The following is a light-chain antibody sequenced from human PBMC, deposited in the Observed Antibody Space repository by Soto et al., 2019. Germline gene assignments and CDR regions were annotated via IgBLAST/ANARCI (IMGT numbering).Light chain of an antibody. Sequence: VLTEPASASGTSGQKVTISCCGNSSNIGRNTVNWYQHLPGTATKLLISTNNRRPSGVPARFSGSRSGTSASLAISGLQSDHEADYYCAAWDDSLNGYVSGTGTKVTV. CDR1: SSNIGRNT. CDR2: TNN. J-gene: IGLJ1*01. V-gene: IGLV1-44*01. CDR3: AAWDDSLNGYV.